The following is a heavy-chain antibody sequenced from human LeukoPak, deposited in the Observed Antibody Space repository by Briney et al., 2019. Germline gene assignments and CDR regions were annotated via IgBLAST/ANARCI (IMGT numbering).Heavy chain of an antibody. V-gene: IGHV5-51*01. D-gene: IGHD3-10*01. CDR2: IYPGDSDT. J-gene: IGHJ6*02. CDR3: ARLHVSESIGEPTSMDV. Sequence: GESLKISCKGSGYIFTSYWIGWVRPMPGKGLEWMGIIYPGDSDTRYSPSFQGQVTISADKSISTAYLQWSSLKAAATAMYYCARLHVSESIGEPTSMDVWGQGTTVTVSS. CDR1: GYIFTSYW.